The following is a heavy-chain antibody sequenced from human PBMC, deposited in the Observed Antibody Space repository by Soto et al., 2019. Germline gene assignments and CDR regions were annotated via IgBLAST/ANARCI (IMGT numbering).Heavy chain of an antibody. CDR3: ANYGSGSYYY. J-gene: IGHJ4*02. D-gene: IGHD3-10*01. CDR1: GYIFTTYA. Sequence: ASVKVSCKASGYIFTTYAIHWVRQAPGQRLEWMGWIDTVTANTKYSQKFQGRVTFTRDTSASTAYMELSSLRPEDTAIYYCANYGSGSYYYWGQGSPVTV. CDR2: IDTVTANT. V-gene: IGHV1-3*04.